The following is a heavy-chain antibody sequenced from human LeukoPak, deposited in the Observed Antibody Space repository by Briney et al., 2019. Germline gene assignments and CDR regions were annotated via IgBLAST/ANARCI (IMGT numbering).Heavy chain of an antibody. CDR3: AKNERLWFGEFDAFDI. J-gene: IGHJ3*02. Sequence: GGSPRLSCAASGFTFSSYGMPWVRQAPGKGLDWVAVISYDGSNKYYVDSVKGRFTISRDNSKNMLYLQTNSLRAEDKAVYYCAKNERLWFGEFDAFDIWGQGTMVTVSS. CDR2: ISYDGSNK. D-gene: IGHD3-10*01. CDR1: GFTFSSYG. V-gene: IGHV3-30*18.